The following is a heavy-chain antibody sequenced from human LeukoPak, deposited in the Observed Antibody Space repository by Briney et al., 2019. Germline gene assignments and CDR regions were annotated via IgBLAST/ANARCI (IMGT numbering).Heavy chain of an antibody. J-gene: IGHJ4*02. D-gene: IGHD5-24*01. Sequence: GGSLRLSCAASGFTFNNYGMHWVRQAPGKGLEWVAFIQNDGSSKYYADSVKGRFTIFRDNSKNTLDLQMNNLRGDDTAVYYCATGDGIGKQPRAYYFDNWGQGTLVTVSS. V-gene: IGHV3-30*02. CDR2: IQNDGSSK. CDR3: ATGDGIGKQPRAYYFDN. CDR1: GFTFNNYG.